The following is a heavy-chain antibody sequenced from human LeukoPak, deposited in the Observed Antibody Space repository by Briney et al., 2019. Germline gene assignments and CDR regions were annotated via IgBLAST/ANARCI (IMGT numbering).Heavy chain of an antibody. D-gene: IGHD1-20*01. V-gene: IGHV4-30-4*01. J-gene: IGHJ4*02. CDR3: ARSYNWNDGFDY. Sequence: PSQTLSLTGTVSGGSISSGDYYWSWIRQPPGKGLEWIGYIYYSGSTYYNPSLKSRVTISVDTSKNQFSLKLSSVTAADTAVYYCARSYNWNDGFDYWGQGTLVTVSS. CDR2: IYYSGST. CDR1: GGSISSGDYY.